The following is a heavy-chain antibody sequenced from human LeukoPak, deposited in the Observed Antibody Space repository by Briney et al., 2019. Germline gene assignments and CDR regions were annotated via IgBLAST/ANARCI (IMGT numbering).Heavy chain of an antibody. Sequence: PGGSLRLSCAASAFTFSSYGMHWVRQAPGKGLEWVAFIRYDGSNKYYADSVKGRFTISRDNSKNTLYLQMNSLRAEDTAVYYCAKGGRAVAARGDWFDPWGQGTLVTVSS. D-gene: IGHD6-19*01. CDR3: AKGGRAVAARGDWFDP. J-gene: IGHJ5*02. CDR2: IRYDGSNK. CDR1: AFTFSSYG. V-gene: IGHV3-30*02.